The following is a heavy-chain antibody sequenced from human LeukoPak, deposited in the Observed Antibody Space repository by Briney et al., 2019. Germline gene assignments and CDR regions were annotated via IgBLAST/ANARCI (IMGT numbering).Heavy chain of an antibody. CDR1: GFTFSSYE. CDR3: ARESVAAAGSSDY. J-gene: IGHJ4*02. Sequence: TGGSLRLSCAASGFTFSSYEMNWARQAPGKGLEWVSYISSSGSTIYYADSVKGRFTISRDNAKNSLYLQMNSLRAEDTAVYYCARESVAAAGSSDYWGQGTLVTVSS. D-gene: IGHD6-13*01. V-gene: IGHV3-48*03. CDR2: ISSSGSTI.